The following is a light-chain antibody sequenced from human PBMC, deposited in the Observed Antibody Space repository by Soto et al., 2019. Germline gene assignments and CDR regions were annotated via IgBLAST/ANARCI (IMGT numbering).Light chain of an antibody. J-gene: IGKJ5*01. CDR2: GAS. CDR3: QQYDNWPIT. CDR1: QSVSSN. V-gene: IGKV3-15*01. Sequence: IVMTQSPATLSVSPGERATLSCRASQSVSSNLAWYQQKPGQAPRLLMYGASTRATGFPARFSGSGSGTEFTLTISSLQSEDFAVYYCQQYDNWPITFGQGTRLEIK.